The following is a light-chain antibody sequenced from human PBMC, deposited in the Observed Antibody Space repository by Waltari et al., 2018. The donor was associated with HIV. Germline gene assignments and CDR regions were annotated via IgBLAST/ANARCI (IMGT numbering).Light chain of an antibody. CDR3: STWDNSLSHWV. Sequence: PSASGTPGQNISISCSGDISNLGGNFVYWYQQRPGTAPRLLIYRNDQRPSGVPDRFSGSKSATSASLAISGLRSEDEADYHCSTWDNSLSHWVFGGGTKVTVL. J-gene: IGLJ3*02. V-gene: IGLV1-47*01. CDR2: RND. CDR1: ISNLGGNF.